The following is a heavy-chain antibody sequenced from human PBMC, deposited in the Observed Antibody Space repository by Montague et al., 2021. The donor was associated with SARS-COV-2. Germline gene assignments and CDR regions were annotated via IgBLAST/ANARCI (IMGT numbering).Heavy chain of an antibody. CDR3: ARGALTGGNYELWRGYYTSPLDY. Sequence: SETLSLTCAVYGGSFSGYYWSWIRQPPGKGLEWIGEVKDSGSTNYIPSLKSRVAISVDTSKNQFSLKLRSVTAADTAVHFCARGALTGGNYELWRGYYTSPLDYWSQGTLITVSS. CDR2: VKDSGST. CDR1: GGSFSGYY. J-gene: IGHJ4*02. D-gene: IGHD3-3*01. V-gene: IGHV4-34*01.